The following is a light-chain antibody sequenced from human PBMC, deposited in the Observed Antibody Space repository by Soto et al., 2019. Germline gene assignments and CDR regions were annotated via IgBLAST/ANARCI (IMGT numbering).Light chain of an antibody. CDR1: QSISSY. CDR2: AAS. J-gene: IGKJ1*01. V-gene: IGKV1-39*01. Sequence: IQMTQSPSSLSSCVGDIFTITGRASQSISSYLNWYQQKPGKAPKLLIYAASSLQSGVPSRFSGSGSGTDFTLTISSLQPEDFATYYCQQSYSTPWTFGQGTKVDIK. CDR3: QQSYSTPWT.